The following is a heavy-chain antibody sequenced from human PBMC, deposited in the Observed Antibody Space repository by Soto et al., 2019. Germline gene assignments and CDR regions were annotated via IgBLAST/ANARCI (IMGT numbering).Heavy chain of an antibody. CDR1: GFSFRNYA. CDR2: LTGSSSNT. J-gene: IGHJ4*02. Sequence: GGSLRLSCAASGFSFRNYAMSLVRQAPGKGLEWISTLTGSSSNTYYADSVKGRIAISRDNSRNTLYLQMHSLTAEDTAVYYCANGRATYGLLTHDSWGQGTLVNVSS. V-gene: IGHV3-23*01. CDR3: ANGRATYGLLTHDS. D-gene: IGHD3-9*01.